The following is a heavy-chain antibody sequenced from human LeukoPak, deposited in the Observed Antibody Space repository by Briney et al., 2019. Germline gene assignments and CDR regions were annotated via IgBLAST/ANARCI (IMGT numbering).Heavy chain of an antibody. CDR2: INPNSGGT. CDR1: GYTFTGYY. CDR3: ARGLRLLEWLLFDY. V-gene: IGHV1-2*02. Sequence: ASVKVSCKASGYTFTGYYMHWVRQAPGQGLEWMGWINPNSGGTNYAQKFRGRVTMTRDTSISTAYMELSRLRSDDTAVYYCARGLRLLEWLLFDYWGQGTLVTVSS. D-gene: IGHD3-3*01. J-gene: IGHJ4*02.